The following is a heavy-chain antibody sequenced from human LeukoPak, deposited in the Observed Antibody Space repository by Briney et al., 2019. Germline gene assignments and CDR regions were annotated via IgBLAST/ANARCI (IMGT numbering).Heavy chain of an antibody. CDR2: ISYDGSNK. CDR1: GFTFSSYA. CDR3: ARDGSSSGWYYFDY. D-gene: IGHD6-19*01. V-gene: IGHV3-30*04. J-gene: IGHJ4*02. Sequence: PGGSLRLSCAASGFTFSSYAMHWVRQAPGKGLEWVAVISYDGSNKYYADSVKGRFTISRDNSKNTLYLQMNSLRAEDTAVYYCARDGSSSGWYYFDYWGQGTLVTVSS.